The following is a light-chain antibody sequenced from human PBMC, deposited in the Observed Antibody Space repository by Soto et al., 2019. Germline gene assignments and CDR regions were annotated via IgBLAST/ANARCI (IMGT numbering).Light chain of an antibody. CDR3: QQLNSYPRT. CDR2: AAS. Sequence: IQLTQSPSSLSASVGDRVTITCRASQGISSYLAWYQQKPGKAPKLLIYAASTFQSGVPSRFSGSGSGTDFTLIISSLQPEDFATDYCQQLNSYPRTFGQGTKVDIK. J-gene: IGKJ1*01. CDR1: QGISSY. V-gene: IGKV1-9*01.